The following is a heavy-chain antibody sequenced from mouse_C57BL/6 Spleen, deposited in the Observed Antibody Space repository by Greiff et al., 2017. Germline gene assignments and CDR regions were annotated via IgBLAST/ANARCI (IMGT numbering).Heavy chain of an antibody. J-gene: IGHJ1*03. V-gene: IGHV1-53*01. CDR2: ISPSNGGT. Sequence: QVQLQQPGTELVKPGASVKLSCKASGYTFTSYWMHWVKQRPGQGLEWIGNISPSNGGTNYNGKFKGKATLTVDKSSSTAYMQLSSLTSEDSAVYDCARSGDYGSSSYCYFDVWGTGTSVTVAS. CDR3: ARSGDYGSSSYCYFDV. CDR1: GYTFTSYW. D-gene: IGHD1-1*01.